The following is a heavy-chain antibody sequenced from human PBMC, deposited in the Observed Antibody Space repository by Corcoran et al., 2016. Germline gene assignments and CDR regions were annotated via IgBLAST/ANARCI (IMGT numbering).Heavy chain of an antibody. CDR3: VRHANEGGASGPPDY. Sequence: EVQLVQSGAEVKKPGESLKISCKGSGYSSATYWIGWVRQMPGQGLEWMGIIYPLDSDTRYSPSFQGQVTMSADKSINTAYLQWSSLKASDTAIYYCVRHANEGGASGPPDYWGQGTLVTVSS. D-gene: IGHD1-26*01. V-gene: IGHV5-51*01. CDR2: IYPLDSDT. CDR1: GYSSATYW. J-gene: IGHJ4*02.